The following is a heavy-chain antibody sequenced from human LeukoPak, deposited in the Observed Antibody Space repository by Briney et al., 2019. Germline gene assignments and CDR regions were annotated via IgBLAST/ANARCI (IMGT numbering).Heavy chain of an antibody. D-gene: IGHD3-16*01. CDR3: ARPRIMITFGGVQGDAFDI. Sequence: GASVKISCKASGYTFTSYGISWVRQAPGQGLEWMGWIIAYNGNTNYAQKLQGRVTMTTDTSTSTAYMELRSLRSDDTAVYYCARPRIMITFGGVQGDAFDIWGQGTMVTVSS. CDR1: GYTFTSYG. V-gene: IGHV1-18*01. CDR2: IIAYNGNT. J-gene: IGHJ3*02.